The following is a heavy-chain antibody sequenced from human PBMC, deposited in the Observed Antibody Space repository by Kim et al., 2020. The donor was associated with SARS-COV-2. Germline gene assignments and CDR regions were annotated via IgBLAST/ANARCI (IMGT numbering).Heavy chain of an antibody. CDR3: AREVRTLRLAELSSLNWFDP. J-gene: IGHJ5*02. D-gene: IGHD3-16*02. CDR1: GDSIRSGSYY. Sequence: SETLSLTCTVSGDSIRSGSYYWNWIRQSAGKGLEWIGRVHLSGSTDYNPSFKSRVTISMDTSKSQFSLKLASVIAADTAVYFCAREVRTLRLAELSSLNWFDPWGQGTLVTVPS. CDR2: VHLSGST. V-gene: IGHV4-61*02.